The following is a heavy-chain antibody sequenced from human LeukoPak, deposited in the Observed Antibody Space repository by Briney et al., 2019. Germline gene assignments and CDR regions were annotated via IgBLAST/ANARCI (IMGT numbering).Heavy chain of an antibody. Sequence: PSETLSLTCTVSGGSISSHYWSWIRQPAGKGLEWIGRIYTSGSTNYNPSLKSRVTMSVDKTKNQFSLKLNSVTAADTAVYYCARRAAAGSYYYYYYMDVWGKGTTVTVSS. CDR1: GGSISSHY. V-gene: IGHV4-4*07. D-gene: IGHD6-13*01. CDR2: IYTSGST. J-gene: IGHJ6*03. CDR3: ARRAAAGSYYYYYYMDV.